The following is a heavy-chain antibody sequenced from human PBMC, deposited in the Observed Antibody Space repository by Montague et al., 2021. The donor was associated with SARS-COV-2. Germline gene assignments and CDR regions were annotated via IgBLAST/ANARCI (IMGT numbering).Heavy chain of an antibody. Sequence: SLRLSCAASGFTFNNYAMHWARQAPGKGLEWVAIISYDGSNKYYADSVKGRFAISRDNSKNTLYLQMNSLRAEDTAAYYCVRASLIKARIAVAGTTVYWGQGTLVTISS. J-gene: IGHJ4*02. CDR1: GFTFNNYA. CDR3: VRASLIKARIAVAGTTVY. V-gene: IGHV3-30*09. CDR2: ISYDGSNK. D-gene: IGHD6-19*01.